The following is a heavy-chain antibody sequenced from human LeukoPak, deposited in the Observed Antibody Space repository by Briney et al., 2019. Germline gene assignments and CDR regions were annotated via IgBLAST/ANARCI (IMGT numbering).Heavy chain of an antibody. CDR3: ARSAGTWFDP. D-gene: IGHD1-1*01. CDR1: GFTFSSYV. J-gene: IGHJ5*02. CDR2: ISSSGSTI. Sequence: EVQLVESGGGLVQSGGYLRLSCAASGFTFSSYVMNWVCQAPGMGFEWVSYISSSGSTIYYADSVKGRFTISRDNAKNSLYLQMNSLRVEDTAVYYCARSAGTWFDPWGQGTLVTVSS. V-gene: IGHV3-48*03.